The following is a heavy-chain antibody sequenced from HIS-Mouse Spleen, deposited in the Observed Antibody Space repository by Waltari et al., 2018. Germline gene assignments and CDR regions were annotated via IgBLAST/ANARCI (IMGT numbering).Heavy chain of an antibody. CDR2: SYYSVGT. Sequence: LQLQESGPGRVKPSETLSGRGTVTGGSISSSSYYWGWTRQPPGKGLGWFGSSYYSVGTYYNPSLKSRVPISVDTSKNQFSLKLSSVTAADTAVYYCARAYYYGSGSYYKGYFDYWGQGTLVTVSS. CDR3: ARAYYYGSGSYYKGYFDY. V-gene: IGHV4-39*07. D-gene: IGHD3-10*01. J-gene: IGHJ4*02. CDR1: GGSISSSSYY.